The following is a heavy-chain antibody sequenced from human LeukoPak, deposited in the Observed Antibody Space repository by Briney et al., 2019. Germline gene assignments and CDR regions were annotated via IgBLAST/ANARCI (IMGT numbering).Heavy chain of an antibody. D-gene: IGHD3-9*01. CDR3: AKDGNYDILTGYYD. CDR1: GFTFSSYA. V-gene: IGHV3-23*01. Sequence: PGGSLRLSCAASGFTFSSYAMSWVRQAPGKGLEWVSAISGSGGSTYYADSVKGRFTISRDNSKNTLYLQMNSLRAEDTAAYYCAKDGNYDILTGYYDWGQGTLVTVSS. CDR2: ISGSGGST. J-gene: IGHJ4*02.